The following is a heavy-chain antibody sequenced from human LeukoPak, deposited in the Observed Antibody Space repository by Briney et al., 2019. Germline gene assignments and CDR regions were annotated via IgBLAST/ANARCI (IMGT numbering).Heavy chain of an antibody. J-gene: IGHJ3*02. CDR3: ARDRIPGITMIEVVITTEAFDI. CDR2: INTDSGGT. V-gene: IGHV1-2*02. CDR1: GYTFTSYD. Sequence: ASVKVSCKASGYTFTSYDINWVRQATGQGLEWMGWINTDSGGTNFAQKFQGRVTMTRDTSISTAYMELSRLRSDDTAMYYCARDRIPGITMIEVVITTEAFDIWGQGTMVTVSS. D-gene: IGHD3-22*01.